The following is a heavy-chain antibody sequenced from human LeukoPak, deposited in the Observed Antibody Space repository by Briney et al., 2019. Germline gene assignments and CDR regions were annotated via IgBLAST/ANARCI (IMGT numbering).Heavy chain of an antibody. CDR1: GGSMSSSSEY. D-gene: IGHD3-16*01. J-gene: IGHJ4*02. V-gene: IGHV4-39*01. CDR3: ATPGGGDLSPHFDY. Sequence: SKTLSLTCTVSGGSMSSSSEYWGWIRQPPGKSLEWIASVYYSVNTYYNPPLKSRVTISLDTSKNQFSLKLRSVTAADTAVYYCATPGGGDLSPHFDYWGQGILVTVSS. CDR2: VYYSVNT.